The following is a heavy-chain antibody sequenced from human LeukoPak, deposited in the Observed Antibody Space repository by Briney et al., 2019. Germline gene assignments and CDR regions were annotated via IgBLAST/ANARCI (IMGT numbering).Heavy chain of an antibody. J-gene: IGHJ6*04. Sequence: ASVKVSCNASGYTFTSYAMHWVRQAPGQRLEWMGWINAGNGNTKYSQKFQGRVTITRDTSASTAYMVLSSLRSEDTAVYYCAREGRGVVRYFDWLRRVDQRYYYYYGMDVWGKGTTVTVSS. CDR1: GYTFTSYA. CDR2: INAGNGNT. V-gene: IGHV1-3*01. D-gene: IGHD3-9*01. CDR3: AREGRGVVRYFDWLRRVDQRYYYYYGMDV.